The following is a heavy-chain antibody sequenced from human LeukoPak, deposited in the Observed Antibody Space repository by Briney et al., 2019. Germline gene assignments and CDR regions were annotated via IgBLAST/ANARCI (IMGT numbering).Heavy chain of an antibody. CDR2: ISHTAIT. D-gene: IGHD5-18*01. J-gene: IGHJ4*02. CDR3: ARDGGYNYGPFDC. V-gene: IGHV4-31*03. Sequence: SQTLSLTCTVSGGSITSGDYYWSWIRQHPGKGLEWIGSISHTAITYYNPSLKSRLTISGDTSKNQFSLKLSSATAADTAVYYCARDGGYNYGPFDCWGQGTLVTVSS. CDR1: GGSITSGDYY.